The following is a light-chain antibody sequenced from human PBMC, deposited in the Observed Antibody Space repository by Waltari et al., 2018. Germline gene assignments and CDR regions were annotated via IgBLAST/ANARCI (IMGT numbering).Light chain of an antibody. V-gene: IGLV1-44*01. CDR2: NNN. Sequence: QSVLTQPPSASGTPGQRVTISCSGSSSNIGSNTVNWYQQLPGTAPKLLFYNNNRRPSGVPDRFSASKSGTSASLAISGLQSEDEADYYCATWDDSLNGVVFGGGTKLTVL. CDR1: SSNIGSNT. CDR3: ATWDDSLNGVV. J-gene: IGLJ2*01.